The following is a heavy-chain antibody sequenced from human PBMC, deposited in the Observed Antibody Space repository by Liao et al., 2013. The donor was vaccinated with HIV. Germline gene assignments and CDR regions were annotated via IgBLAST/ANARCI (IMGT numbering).Heavy chain of an antibody. J-gene: IGHJ4*02. D-gene: IGHD3-3*01. V-gene: IGHV4-39*07. CDR2: LYYSGNS. Sequence: QLQLQESGPGLVKPSETLSLTCTVSGGSITNNIYYWGWIRQPPGKGLEWIGSLYYSGNSYYNPALKSRVTISVDTSKTQFSLKLISVTAADTAVYYCAREGHNTIYARGFDSWGQGALVTVSS. CDR3: AREGHNTIYARGFDS. CDR1: GGSITNNIYY.